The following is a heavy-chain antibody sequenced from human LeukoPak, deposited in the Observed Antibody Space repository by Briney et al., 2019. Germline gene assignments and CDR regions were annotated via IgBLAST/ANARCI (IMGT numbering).Heavy chain of an antibody. CDR2: IHYTGST. D-gene: IGHD5-24*01. J-gene: IGHJ3*02. CDR1: GGSINSYY. CDR3: ARSRWLQFHDAFDI. V-gene: IGHV4-59*01. Sequence: KSSETLSLTCTVSGGSINSYYWSWIRQPPGKGLECIGYIHYTGSTNYNPSLKSRVTISVDTSKNQFSLKLSSVTAADTAVYYCARSRWLQFHDAFDIWGQGTMVTVSS.